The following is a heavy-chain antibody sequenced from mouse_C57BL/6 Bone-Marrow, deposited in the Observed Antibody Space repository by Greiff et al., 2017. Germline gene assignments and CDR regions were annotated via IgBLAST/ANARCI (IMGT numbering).Heavy chain of an antibody. CDR3: ARGDGYYVYYAMDY. D-gene: IGHD2-3*01. Sequence: VQLQQPGAELVKPGASVKMSCKASGYTFTSYWITWVKQRPGQGLEWIGDIYPGSGSTNSIEKFKSKATLTVDPSSSTAYMQISSLTSDDSAVYCCARGDGYYVYYAMDYWGQGTSVTVYS. V-gene: IGHV1-55*01. CDR2: IYPGSGST. J-gene: IGHJ4*01. CDR1: GYTFTSYW.